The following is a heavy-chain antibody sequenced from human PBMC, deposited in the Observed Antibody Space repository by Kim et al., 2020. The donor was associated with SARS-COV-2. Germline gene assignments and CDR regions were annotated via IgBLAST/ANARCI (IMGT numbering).Heavy chain of an antibody. D-gene: IGHD3-22*01. Sequence: SETLSLTCTVSGGSISSYYWSWIRQPPGKGLEWIGYIYYSGSINYNPSLKSRVTISVDTSKNQFSLKLSSVTAADTAVYYCARANYYDSSGYPLFDYWGQGTLVTVSS. V-gene: IGHV4-59*13. CDR2: IYYSGSI. J-gene: IGHJ4*02. CDR3: ARANYYDSSGYPLFDY. CDR1: GGSISSYY.